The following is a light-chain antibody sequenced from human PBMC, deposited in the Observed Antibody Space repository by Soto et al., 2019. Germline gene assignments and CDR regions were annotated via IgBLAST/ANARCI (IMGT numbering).Light chain of an antibody. CDR1: QSVTSN. Sequence: EIVMTQSPDTLSVSPGERATLSCRASQSVTSNLAWYQQKLGQAPRLLIYGASTRATGIPARFSGSGSGTEFTLTISSLQSEDFAVYYCQQYMDWPPWTFGQGTKVEIK. J-gene: IGKJ1*01. CDR3: QQYMDWPPWT. V-gene: IGKV3-15*01. CDR2: GAS.